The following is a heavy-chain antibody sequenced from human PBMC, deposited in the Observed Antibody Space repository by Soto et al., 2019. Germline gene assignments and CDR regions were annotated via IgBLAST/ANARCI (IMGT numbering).Heavy chain of an antibody. CDR1: GGSISSSSYY. Sequence: QLQLQESGPGLVKPSETLSLTCTVSGGSISSSSYYWGWIRQPPGKGLEWIGSIYYSGSTYYNPSLNSRVTISVDTSKRQFSLKLSSVPAADTAVYYCAGQTVTQLSYYYIDVWGKGTTVTGSS. CDR3: AGQTVTQLSYYYIDV. J-gene: IGHJ6*03. V-gene: IGHV4-39*01. D-gene: IGHD4-17*01. CDR2: IYYSGST.